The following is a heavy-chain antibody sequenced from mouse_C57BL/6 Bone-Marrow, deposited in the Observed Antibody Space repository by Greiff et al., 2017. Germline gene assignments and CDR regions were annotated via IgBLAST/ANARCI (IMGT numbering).Heavy chain of an antibody. J-gene: IGHJ3*01. Sequence: VKLMESGPGLVAPSQSLSITCTVSGFSLTSSGVHWVRQPPGKGLEWLVVIWSDGSTTYNSALKSRLSISKDNSKSQVFLNMNSLQTADTAMYYCARQDYGYDGFAYWGPGTLVTVSA. CDR3: ARQDYGYDGFAY. CDR1: GFSLTSSG. CDR2: IWSDGST. D-gene: IGHD2-2*01. V-gene: IGHV2-6-1*01.